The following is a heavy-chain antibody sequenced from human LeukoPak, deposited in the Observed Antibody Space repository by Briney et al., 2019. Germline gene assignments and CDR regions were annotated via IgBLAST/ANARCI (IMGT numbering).Heavy chain of an antibody. CDR1: GDSISSSNW. CDR2: IYHSGST. V-gene: IGHV4-4*02. CDR3: ARDPGSYGLLYFDH. D-gene: IGHD5-18*01. J-gene: IGHJ4*02. Sequence: SETLSLTCAVSGDSISSSNWWSWVRQPPGKGLEWIGEIYHSGSTNYNPSLKSRLTISVDKSKNQFSLKLTSVTAADTAVYYCARDPGSYGLLYFDHWGQGSLVTVSS.